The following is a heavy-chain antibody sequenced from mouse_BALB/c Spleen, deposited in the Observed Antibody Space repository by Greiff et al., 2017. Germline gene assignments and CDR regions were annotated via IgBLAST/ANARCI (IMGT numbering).Heavy chain of an antibody. Sequence: EVQGVESGGGLVQPGGSRKLSCAASGFTFSSFGMHWVRQAPEKGLEWVAYISSGSSTIYYADTVKGRFTISRDNPKNTLFLQMTSLRSEDTAMYYCARSDGYYKYYFDYWGQGTTLTVSS. V-gene: IGHV5-17*02. CDR2: ISSGSSTI. CDR1: GFTFSSFG. CDR3: ARSDGYYKYYFDY. J-gene: IGHJ2*01. D-gene: IGHD2-3*01.